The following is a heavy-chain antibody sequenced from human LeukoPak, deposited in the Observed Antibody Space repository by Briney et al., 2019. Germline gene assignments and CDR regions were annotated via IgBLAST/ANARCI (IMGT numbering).Heavy chain of an antibody. CDR3: VRVVRYYYDSSGYYHP. V-gene: IGHV3-7*04. D-gene: IGHD3-22*01. J-gene: IGHJ5*02. CDR2: IKQDGSEK. CDR1: GFSFSSYW. Sequence: GGSLRLSCAASGFSFSSYWMSWVRQAPGKGLEWVANIKQDGSEKYYVDSVKGRFTISRDNANNSLFLQMNSLRAEDTAVYYCVRVVRYYYDSSGYYHPWGQGTLVSVS.